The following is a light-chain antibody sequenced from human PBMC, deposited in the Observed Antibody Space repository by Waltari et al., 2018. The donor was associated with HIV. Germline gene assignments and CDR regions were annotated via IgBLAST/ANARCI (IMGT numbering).Light chain of an antibody. J-gene: IGKJ4*01. Sequence: EVVLTQSPATLSLSPGERATLSCRSSQCISSHLAWYQQKPGQAPRLLIYDASNRATGIPARFSGSGSGSDFTLSISSLDPEDFAVYYCQHRSNWPPLTFGGGTKVEI. V-gene: IGKV3-11*01. CDR2: DAS. CDR3: QHRSNWPPLT. CDR1: QCISSH.